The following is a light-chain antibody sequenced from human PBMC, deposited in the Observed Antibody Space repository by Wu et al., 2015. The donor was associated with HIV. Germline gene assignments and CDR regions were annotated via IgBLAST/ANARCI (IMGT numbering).Light chain of an antibody. J-gene: IGKJ5*01. CDR3: QQHYNWPLT. Sequence: EIVLTQSPATLSFSPGETATLSCRASRSVSGTLAWFQQKPGQAPRLLIYDASNRATGIPDGFSGSGSVRDFTLTISSLEPEDFAVYYCQQHYNWPLTFGQGTRLEIK. V-gene: IGKV3-11*02. CDR1: RSVSGT. CDR2: DAS.